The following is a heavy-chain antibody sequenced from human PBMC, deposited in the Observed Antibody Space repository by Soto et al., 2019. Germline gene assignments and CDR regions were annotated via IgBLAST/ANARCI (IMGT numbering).Heavy chain of an antibody. V-gene: IGHV4-34*01. CDR3: ARGSPGPPGGYSYGPPYYFDY. D-gene: IGHD5-18*01. CDR1: GGSFSGYY. Sequence: PSETLSLTCAVYGGSFSGYYCSWIRQPPGKGLEWIGEINHSGSTNYNPSLKSRVTISVDTSKNQFSLKLSSVTAADTAVYYCARGSPGPPGGYSYGPPYYFDYWGQGTLVTVSS. CDR2: INHSGST. J-gene: IGHJ4*02.